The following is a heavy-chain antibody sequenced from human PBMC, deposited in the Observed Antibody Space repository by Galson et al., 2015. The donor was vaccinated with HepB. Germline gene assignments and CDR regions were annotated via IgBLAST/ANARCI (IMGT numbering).Heavy chain of an antibody. J-gene: IGHJ3*02. V-gene: IGHV3-74*01. CDR2: INSDGSST. CDR1: GFTFSSYW. Sequence: SLRLSCAASGFTFSSYWVHWVRQAPGKGLVWVSRINSDGSSTSHADSVKGRFTISRDNAKNTLCLQMNSLRAEDTAVYYCVRDGRSFDAFDMWGQGTMVTVSS. CDR3: VRDGRSFDAFDM. D-gene: IGHD2/OR15-2a*01.